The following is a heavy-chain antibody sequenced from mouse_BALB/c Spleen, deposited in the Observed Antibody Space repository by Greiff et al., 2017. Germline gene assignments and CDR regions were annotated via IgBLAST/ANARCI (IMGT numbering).Heavy chain of an antibody. CDR3: AKHSSITTVGRYAMDY. J-gene: IGHJ4*01. V-gene: IGHV2-6-5*01. Sequence: VKLVESGPGLVAPSQSLSITCTVSGFSLTDYGVSWIRQPPGKGLEWLGVIWGGGSTYYNSALKSRLSISKDNSKSQVFLKMNSLQTDDTAMYYCAKHSSITTVGRYAMDYWGQGTSVTVSS. CDR1: GFSLTDYG. D-gene: IGHD1-1*01. CDR2: IWGGGST.